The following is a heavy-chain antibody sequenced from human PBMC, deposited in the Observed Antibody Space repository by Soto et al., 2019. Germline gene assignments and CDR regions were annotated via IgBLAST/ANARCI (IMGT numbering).Heavy chain of an antibody. CDR3: ARVGYYYDSSGYSDP. CDR2: IIPIFGTA. D-gene: IGHD3-22*01. Sequence: SVKVSCKASGGTFSSYAISWVRQAPGQGLEWMGGIIPIFGTANYAQKFQGRVTITADESTSTAYMELSSLRSEDTAVYYCARVGYYYDSSGYSDPWGQGTLVTVSS. V-gene: IGHV1-69*13. CDR1: GGTFSSYA. J-gene: IGHJ5*02.